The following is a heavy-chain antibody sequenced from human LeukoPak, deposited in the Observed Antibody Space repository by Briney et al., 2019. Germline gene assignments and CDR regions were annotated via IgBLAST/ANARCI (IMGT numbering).Heavy chain of an antibody. Sequence: GGSLRLSCAATGFTFSSYSMNWVRQPPGKGLEWVSSIGSRTSFIYHAESMKGRFTISRDDARNSLYLQMNSLRAEDSAVYYCARDRTLDYWGQGTLVTVSS. CDR1: GFTFSSYS. CDR3: ARDRTLDY. J-gene: IGHJ4*02. CDR2: IGSRTSFI. D-gene: IGHD3/OR15-3a*01. V-gene: IGHV3-21*01.